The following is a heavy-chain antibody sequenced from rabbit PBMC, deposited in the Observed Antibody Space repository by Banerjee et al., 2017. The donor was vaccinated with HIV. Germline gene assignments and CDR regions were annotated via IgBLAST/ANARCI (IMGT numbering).Heavy chain of an antibody. D-gene: IGHD1-1*01. J-gene: IGHJ4*01. Sequence: QSLEESGGDLVKPGAFLTLTCTASGFSLSIYEMCWVRQAPGKGLEWIGCIYTGDGNTYYASWAKGRFTISKTSSTTVTLQMTSLTAADTATYFCSKKVLSGNDGCDLWGPGTLVTVS. CDR3: SKKVLSGNDGCDL. CDR2: IYTGDGNT. CDR1: GFSLSIYE. V-gene: IGHV1S40*01.